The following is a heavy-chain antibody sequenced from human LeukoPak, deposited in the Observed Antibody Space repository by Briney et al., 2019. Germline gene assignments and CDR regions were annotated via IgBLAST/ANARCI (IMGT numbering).Heavy chain of an antibody. CDR2: ISAYNGNT. CDR3: ARDAVVPAANLAGMDV. D-gene: IGHD2-2*01. Sequence: ASVKVSCKASGYTFTSYGISWVRQAPRQGLEWMGWISAYNGNTNYAQKLQGRVTMTTDTSTSTAYMELRSLRSDDTAVYYCARDAVVPAANLAGMDVWGQGTTVTVSS. J-gene: IGHJ6*02. V-gene: IGHV1-18*01. CDR1: GYTFTSYG.